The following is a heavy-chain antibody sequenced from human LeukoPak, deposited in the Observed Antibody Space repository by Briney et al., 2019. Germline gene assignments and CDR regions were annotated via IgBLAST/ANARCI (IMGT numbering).Heavy chain of an antibody. J-gene: IGHJ4*02. CDR1: GFTFSSYA. CDR3: AKAQMGRGGASCLDY. V-gene: IGHV3-23*01. D-gene: IGHD2-2*01. CDR2: ISGSGGST. Sequence: GGSLRLSCAASGFTFSSYAMSWVRQAPGKGLEWVSAISGSGGSTYYADSVKGRFTISRDNSKNTLYLQMNSLRAEDTAVYYCAKAQMGRGGASCLDYWGQGTLVTVSS.